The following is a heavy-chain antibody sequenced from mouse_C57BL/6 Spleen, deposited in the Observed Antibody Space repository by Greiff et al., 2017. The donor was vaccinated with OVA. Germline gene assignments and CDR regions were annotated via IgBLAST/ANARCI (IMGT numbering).Heavy chain of an antibody. V-gene: IGHV1-64*01. Sequence: QVQLQQPGAELVKPGASVKLSCKASGYTFTSYWMHWVKQRPGQGLEWIGMIHPNSGSTNYNEKFKSKATLTVDKSSSTAYMQLSSLTSEDSAVYDCAREHYDYPAWFAYWGQGTLVTVSA. J-gene: IGHJ3*01. CDR3: AREHYDYPAWFAY. D-gene: IGHD2-4*01. CDR1: GYTFTSYW. CDR2: IHPNSGST.